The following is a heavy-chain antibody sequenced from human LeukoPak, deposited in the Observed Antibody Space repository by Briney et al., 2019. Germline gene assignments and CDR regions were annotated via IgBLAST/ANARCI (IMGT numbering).Heavy chain of an antibody. D-gene: IGHD1-26*01. CDR2: ISYDGSNK. Sequence: GRSLRLSCTASGFSFSIYGMHWVRQAPGKGLEWVTFISYDGSNKYYADSVKGRFTISRDNSKNTLYLQMNSLRAEDTAVYYCAKGPGRVGVRSGSYCDYWGQGTLVTVSS. CDR3: AKGPGRVGVRSGSYCDY. V-gene: IGHV3-30*18. J-gene: IGHJ4*02. CDR1: GFSFSIYG.